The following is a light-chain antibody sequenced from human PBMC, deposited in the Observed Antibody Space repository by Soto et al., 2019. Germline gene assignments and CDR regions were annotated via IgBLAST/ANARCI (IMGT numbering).Light chain of an antibody. CDR1: QTINNW. CDR2: HAS. J-gene: IGKJ1*01. V-gene: IGKV1-5*01. CDR3: QHYTSYPWT. Sequence: EIQMTQSPSTLSASIVDRVTITCRASQTINNWLAWYQQKPGKAPNLLIYHASNLETGVPSRFSGSAFGTKFTLTISSLATDDFATSFCQHYTSYPWTFRQGTKMEIK.